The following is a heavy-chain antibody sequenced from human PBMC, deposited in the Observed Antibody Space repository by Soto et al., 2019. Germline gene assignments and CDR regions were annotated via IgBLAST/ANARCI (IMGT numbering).Heavy chain of an antibody. CDR3: AGLYPYESSGYHLNY. J-gene: IGHJ4*02. D-gene: IGHD3-22*01. Sequence: SETLSLTCAVYGGSFSGYYWSWIRQPPGKGLEWVGSIYYIGNTYYNPSLGSRVTISVDTSKNQFSLKLRSVTAADTAVFYCAGLYPYESSGYHLNYWGQGALVTVSS. V-gene: IGHV4-34*01. CDR1: GGSFSGYY. CDR2: IYYIGNT.